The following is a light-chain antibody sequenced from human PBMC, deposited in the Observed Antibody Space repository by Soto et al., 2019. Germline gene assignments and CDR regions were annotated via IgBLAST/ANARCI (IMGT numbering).Light chain of an antibody. Sequence: EIVLTQSPGTLSLSPGERATLSCRASQSVSSSYLAWYQQKPGQAPRLLIYGASSRATGIPDRFSGSGYGTLFTLTISRLGPDDFAVYYCQQYGSSPPWTVGQGTKVEI. J-gene: IGKJ1*01. CDR3: QQYGSSPPWT. V-gene: IGKV3-20*01. CDR2: GAS. CDR1: QSVSSSY.